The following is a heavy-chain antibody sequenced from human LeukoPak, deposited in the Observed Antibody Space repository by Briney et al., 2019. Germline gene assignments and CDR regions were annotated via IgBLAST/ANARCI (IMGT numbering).Heavy chain of an antibody. D-gene: IGHD1-26*01. V-gene: IGHV3-7*01. J-gene: IGHJ3*02. CDR3: ARAGGTYYGIAFDI. Sequence: GGSLRLSCAASGFTVSTNYMSWVRQAPGKGLEWVANTKQDGSEKYYVASVKGRFTISRDNAKNSLYLQMNSLRAEDTAVYYCARAGGTYYGIAFDIWGQGTMVTVSS. CDR1: GFTVSTNY. CDR2: TKQDGSEK.